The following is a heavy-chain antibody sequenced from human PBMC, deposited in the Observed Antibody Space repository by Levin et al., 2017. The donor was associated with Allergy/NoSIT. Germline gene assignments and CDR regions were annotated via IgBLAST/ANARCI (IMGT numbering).Heavy chain of an antibody. D-gene: IGHD3-9*01. CDR1: GFNVRSSY. J-gene: IGHJ4*02. CDR3: ARDRAEYDILTGYLD. V-gene: IGHV3-53*01. CDR2: IYSDGTT. Sequence: GGSLRLSCAASGFNVRSSYMSWVRQSPRKGLEWVSMIYSDGTTLYADSVKGRFTISRDTSKNTVYLQMTSLRADDTAKYYCARDRAEYDILTGYLDWGQGTLVTVSS.